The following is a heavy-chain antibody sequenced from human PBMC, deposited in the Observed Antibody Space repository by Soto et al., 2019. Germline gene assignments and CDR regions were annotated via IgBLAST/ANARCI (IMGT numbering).Heavy chain of an antibody. D-gene: IGHD2-2*01. CDR3: AREGIVVVPAAIDYFDY. CDR2: ISSSSSTI. Sequence: GGSLRLACAASGFTLSSYAMNWVRQAPGKGLEWVSYISSSSSTIYYADSVKGRFTISRDNAKNSLYLQMNSLRAEDTAVYYCAREGIVVVPAAIDYFDYWGQGTLVTVSS. J-gene: IGHJ4*02. CDR1: GFTLSSYA. V-gene: IGHV3-48*01.